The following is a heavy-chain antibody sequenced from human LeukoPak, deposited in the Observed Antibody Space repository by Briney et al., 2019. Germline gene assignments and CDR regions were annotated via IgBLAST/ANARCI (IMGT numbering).Heavy chain of an antibody. J-gene: IGHJ4*02. CDR3: ARDPFPHYYGSGSYVGH. Sequence: PGGSLRPSCAASGFTFGSYGMHWVRQAPGKGLEWVAVIWYDGSNKYYADSVKGRFTISRDNSKNTLYLQMNSLRAEDTAVYYCARDPFPHYYGSGSYVGHWGQGTLVTVSS. D-gene: IGHD3-10*01. CDR2: IWYDGSNK. V-gene: IGHV3-33*01. CDR1: GFTFGSYG.